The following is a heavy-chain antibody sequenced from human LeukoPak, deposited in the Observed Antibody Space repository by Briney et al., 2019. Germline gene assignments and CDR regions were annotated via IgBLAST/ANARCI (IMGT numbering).Heavy chain of an antibody. CDR1: GGSFSGYY. J-gene: IGHJ5*02. V-gene: IGHV4-34*09. CDR3: AREGVVPRFWFDP. CDR2: IYYSGST. D-gene: IGHD3-3*01. Sequence: SETLSLTCAVYGGSFSGYYWSWVRQPPGKGLEWIGYIYYSGSTYYNPSLKSRVTISVDTSKNQFSLKLSSVTAADTAVYYCAREGVVPRFWFDPWGQGTLVTVSS.